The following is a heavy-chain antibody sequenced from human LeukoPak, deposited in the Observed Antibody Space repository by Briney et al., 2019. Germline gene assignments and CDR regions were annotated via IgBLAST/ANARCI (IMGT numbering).Heavy chain of an antibody. CDR1: GFTFTSYS. V-gene: IGHV3-21*01. J-gene: IGHJ4*02. D-gene: IGHD1-26*01. CDR3: ARDYYGSYAIDY. CDR2: ISSTSSYI. Sequence: SGGSLRLSCAASGFTFTSYSLNWVHQAPGKGLEWVSSISSTSSYIYYADSVKGRFTISRDNAKNSLYLQMYSLRAEDTAVYYCARDYYGSYAIDYWGQGTLVTVSS.